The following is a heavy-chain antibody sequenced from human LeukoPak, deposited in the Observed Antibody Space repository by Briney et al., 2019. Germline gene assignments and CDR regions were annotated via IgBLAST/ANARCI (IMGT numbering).Heavy chain of an antibody. CDR3: ARSWELPDFDY. V-gene: IGHV1-18*01. CDR1: GYTFTSYG. Sequence: ASVQVSCKASGYTFTSYGISWVRQAPGQGLEWMGWISAYNGNTNHAQKLQGRVTMTTDTSTSTAYMELRSLRSDDTAVYYCARSWELPDFDYWGQGTLVTVSS. CDR2: ISAYNGNT. D-gene: IGHD1-26*01. J-gene: IGHJ4*02.